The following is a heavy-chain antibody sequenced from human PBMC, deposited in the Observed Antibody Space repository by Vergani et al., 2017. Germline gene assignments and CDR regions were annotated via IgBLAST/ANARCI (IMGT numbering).Heavy chain of an antibody. CDR3: ATPKTVTTGGREV. D-gene: IGHD4-17*01. CDR2: VDPEDGET. J-gene: IGHJ6*04. Sequence: EVQLVQSGAEVKKPGATMKISCKVSGYTFTDHYMHWLKQAPGKGIEWMGLVDPEDGETIYAEKFKGRVTIAADTTTDTAHLELSSLRSEDTAVYYCATPKTVTTGGREVWGKGTTVIVSS. V-gene: IGHV1-69-2*01. CDR1: GYTFTDHY.